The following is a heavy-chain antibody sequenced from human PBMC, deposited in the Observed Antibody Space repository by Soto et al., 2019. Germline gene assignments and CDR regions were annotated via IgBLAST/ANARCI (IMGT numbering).Heavy chain of an antibody. J-gene: IGHJ5*02. CDR2: IYYSGST. CDR1: VGSISSGGYY. D-gene: IGHD6-13*01. V-gene: IGHV4-31*11. Sequence: SETLSLTCAVSVGSISSGGYYWRWIRHHPGKGLEWIGYIYYSGSTYYNPSLKSRVTISVDTSKNQFSLKLSSVTAADTAVYYCAREILYSSSWYRVDNWFDPWGQGTLVTVSS. CDR3: AREILYSSSWYRVDNWFDP.